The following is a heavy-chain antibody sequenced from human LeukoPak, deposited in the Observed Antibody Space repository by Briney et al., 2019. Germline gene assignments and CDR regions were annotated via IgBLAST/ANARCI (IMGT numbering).Heavy chain of an antibody. CDR1: GFTFSSYS. Sequence: GGSLRLSCAASGFTFSSYSMNWVRQAPGKGLEWVSSISSSSSYIYYADSVKGRFTISRDNAKNSLYLQMNSLRAEDTAVYYCATPGIAAAFNWFDPWGQGTLVTVSS. CDR3: ATPGIAAAFNWFDP. CDR2: ISSSSSYI. D-gene: IGHD6-13*01. J-gene: IGHJ5*02. V-gene: IGHV3-21*01.